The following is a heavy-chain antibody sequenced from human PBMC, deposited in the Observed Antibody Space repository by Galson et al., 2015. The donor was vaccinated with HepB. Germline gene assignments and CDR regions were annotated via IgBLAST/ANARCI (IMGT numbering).Heavy chain of an antibody. CDR1: GGTFSSYA. CDR3: ARGYCSGGSCCGFAQFAFDI. V-gene: IGHV1-69*13. Sequence: SVKVSCKASGGTFSSYAISWVRQAPGQGLEWMGGIIPIFGTANYAQKFQGRVTITADESTSTAYMELSSLRSEDTAVYYCARGYCSGGSCCGFAQFAFDIWGQGTMVTVSS. CDR2: IIPIFGTA. D-gene: IGHD2-15*01. J-gene: IGHJ3*02.